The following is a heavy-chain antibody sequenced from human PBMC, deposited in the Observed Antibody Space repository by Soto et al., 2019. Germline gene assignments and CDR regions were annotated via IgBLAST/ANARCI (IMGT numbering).Heavy chain of an antibody. J-gene: IGHJ5*02. CDR2: IYSGGDT. V-gene: IGHV3-53*01. D-gene: IGHD2-15*01. CDR3: ARDCSGGSCYPALGA. Sequence: EVQLVESGGGLIQPGGSLRLTCAASGFSVSSHYMSWVRQAPGKGLEWVSFIYSGGDTYYADSVKGRFTISRDNYKNTLYLQMNSLRVDATAFYYCARDCSGGSCYPALGAWGQGTLVTVSS. CDR1: GFSVSSHY.